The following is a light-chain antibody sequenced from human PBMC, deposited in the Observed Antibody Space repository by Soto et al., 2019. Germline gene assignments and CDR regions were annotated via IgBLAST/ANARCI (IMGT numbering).Light chain of an antibody. CDR3: LLYYGGAQIWV. CDR2: STS. CDR1: AGAVTSRFY. V-gene: IGLV7-43*01. J-gene: IGLJ3*02. Sequence: QAVVTQEPSLTVSLGGTVTLTCASSAGAVTSRFYPNWFQQKPGQAPRTLLYSTSNKHSWTPARFSGSLLGGKAALTLSGVQPEDEADYYCLLYYGGAQIWVFGGGTKVTVL.